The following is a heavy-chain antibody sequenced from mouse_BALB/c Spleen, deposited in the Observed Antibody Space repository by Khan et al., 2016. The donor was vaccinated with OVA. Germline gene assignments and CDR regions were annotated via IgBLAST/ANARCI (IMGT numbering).Heavy chain of an antibody. CDR3: AILYGNPFAF. D-gene: IGHD2-1*01. CDR2: IDPPNDDS. CDR1: GFNIKDTY. J-gene: IGHJ3*01. V-gene: IGHV14-3*02. Sequence: VQLKESGVELVKPGASVKLSCSASGFNIKDTYIHWMKQRPEQGLEWIGRIDPPNDDSKYGPKFQAKATLTADTSSNTAYLQLSSLTSEDTAVYYCAILYGNPFAFWGQGTLVSVSA.